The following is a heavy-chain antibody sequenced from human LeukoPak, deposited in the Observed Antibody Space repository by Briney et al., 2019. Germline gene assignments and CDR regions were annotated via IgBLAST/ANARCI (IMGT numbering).Heavy chain of an antibody. D-gene: IGHD5-12*01. V-gene: IGHV3-64*01. CDR1: RYTLSRYP. Sequence: GGSLRLFCGASRYTLSRYPVQGVRQSRGEALEYVLSICNNGGRTNYTNSVKGRFTISRDNSKNTLFLQLGSMRAEDMAVSYCAVAYGGYDWEGGFDYWGQGSLVTVSS. J-gene: IGHJ4*02. CDR2: ICNNGGRT. CDR3: AVAYGGYDWEGGFDY.